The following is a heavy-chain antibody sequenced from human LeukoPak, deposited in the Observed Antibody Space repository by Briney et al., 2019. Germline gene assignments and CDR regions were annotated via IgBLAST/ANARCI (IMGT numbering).Heavy chain of an antibody. CDR3: AGTSGSRNWFDP. J-gene: IGHJ5*02. CDR1: GGSISSSIYY. CDR2: IYYSGST. Sequence: SETLSLTCTVSGGSISSSIYYWGWIRQPPGKGLEWIGIIYYSGSTYYNPSLKSRLTISVDTSKNQFSLKLSSVTAADTAVYYCAGTSGSRNWFDPWGQGTLVTVSS. V-gene: IGHV4-39*01. D-gene: IGHD1-26*01.